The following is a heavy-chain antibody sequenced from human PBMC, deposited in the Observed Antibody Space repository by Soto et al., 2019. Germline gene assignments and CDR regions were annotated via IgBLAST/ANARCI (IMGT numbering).Heavy chain of an antibody. D-gene: IGHD6-19*01. CDR1: GFTFSSYA. CDR3: AKDSTGYSSGIYFDY. V-gene: IGHV3-23*01. J-gene: IGHJ4*02. CDR2: ISGSGGST. Sequence: GGSLRLSCAASGFTFSSYAMSWVRQAPGKGLEWVSAISGSGGSTYYADSVKGRFTISRDNSKNTLYLQVNSLRAEDTAVYYCAKDSTGYSSGIYFDYWGQGTLVTVSS.